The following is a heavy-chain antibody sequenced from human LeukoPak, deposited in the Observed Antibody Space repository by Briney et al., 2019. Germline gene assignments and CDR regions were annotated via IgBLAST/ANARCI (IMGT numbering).Heavy chain of an antibody. CDR3: ARGGVGDVDAFDI. CDR2: IYHSGST. J-gene: IGHJ3*02. D-gene: IGHD4-17*01. V-gene: IGHV4-4*02. Sequence: SETLSLTCAVSGGSISSSNWWSWVRQPPGKGLEWIGEIYHSGSTNYNPSLKSRVAISVDKSKNQFSLKLSSVTAADTAVYYCARGGVGDVDAFDIWGQGTMVTVSS. CDR1: GGSISSSNW.